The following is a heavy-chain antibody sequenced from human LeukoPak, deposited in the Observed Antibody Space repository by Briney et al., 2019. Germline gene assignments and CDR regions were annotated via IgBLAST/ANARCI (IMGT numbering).Heavy chain of an antibody. CDR1: GGSISSYY. D-gene: IGHD3-10*01. V-gene: IGHV4-59*01. J-gene: IGHJ6*02. CDR3: ARARYGSGSLYFYYYGMDV. CDR2: IYYSGST. Sequence: SGTLSLTCTVSGGSISSYYWSWIRQPPGKGLEWIGYIYYSGSTNYNPSLKSRVTTSVDTSKNQFSLRVSSVTAADTAVYYCARARYGSGSLYFYYYGMDVWGQGTTVIVSS.